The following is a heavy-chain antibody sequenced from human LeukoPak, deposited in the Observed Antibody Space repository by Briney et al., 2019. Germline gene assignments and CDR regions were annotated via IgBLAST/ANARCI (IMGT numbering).Heavy chain of an antibody. CDR2: IFTSGSA. D-gene: IGHD4/OR15-4a*01. V-gene: IGHV4-4*07. CDR1: GGPITSDY. Sequence: SETLSPTCTVSGGPITSDYWSWIRQPAGKGLEWIGRIFTSGSASYSPSLKSRVTMSLDTSKNQFFLKLSSVTAADTAVYFCSRGGANDLWGQGTLVTVSS. J-gene: IGHJ5*02. CDR3: SRGGANDL.